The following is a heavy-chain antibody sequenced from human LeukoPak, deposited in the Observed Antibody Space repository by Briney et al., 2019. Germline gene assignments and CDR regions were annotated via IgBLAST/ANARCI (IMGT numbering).Heavy chain of an antibody. Sequence: PGGSLRLSCAASGFTFSSYSMNWVRQAPGKGLEWVSYISSSSSTIYYADSVKGRFTISRDNAKNSLYLQMNSLRAEDTAVYYCLPRTDIVVVPAATNNWFDPWGQGTLVTVSS. CDR3: LPRTDIVVVPAATNNWFDP. V-gene: IGHV3-48*04. J-gene: IGHJ5*02. CDR1: GFTFSSYS. D-gene: IGHD2-2*01. CDR2: ISSSSSTI.